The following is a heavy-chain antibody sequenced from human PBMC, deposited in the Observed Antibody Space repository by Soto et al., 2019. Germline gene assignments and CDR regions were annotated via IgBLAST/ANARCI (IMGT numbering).Heavy chain of an antibody. D-gene: IGHD6-19*01. CDR3: AKGGRSGWFYFHF. V-gene: IGHV3-23*01. CDR1: VFTFGTYA. CDR2: TPGSGGSA. Sequence: VGSLRLSCAASVFTFGTYAMNCVRHSPGKGLEWVSSTPGSGGSAYYADSVRGRFTISRDNSKNTVYLQLDSLRPEDSAIYYCAKGGRSGWFYFHFWGQTTQVTVSS. J-gene: IGHJ4*02.